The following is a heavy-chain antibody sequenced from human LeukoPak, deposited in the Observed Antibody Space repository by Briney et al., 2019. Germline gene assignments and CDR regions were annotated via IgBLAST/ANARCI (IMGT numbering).Heavy chain of an antibody. CDR3: ARDHAVGARGDY. D-gene: IGHD1-26*01. J-gene: IGHJ4*02. V-gene: IGHV1-2*06. Sequence: GASVKVSCKASGYTFTGYYMHWVRQAPGQGLEWMGRINPNSGGTNYAQKFQGRVTMTRDTSISTVYMELSSLRSDDTAVYYCARDHAVGARGDYWGQGTLVTVSS. CDR2: INPNSGGT. CDR1: GYTFTGYY.